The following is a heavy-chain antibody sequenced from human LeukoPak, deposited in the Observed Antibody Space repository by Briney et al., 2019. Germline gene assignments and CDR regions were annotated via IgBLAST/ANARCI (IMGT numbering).Heavy chain of an antibody. CDR1: GFIFSSYE. Sequence: GGSLRLSCAASGFIFSSYEMNWVRQAPGKGLEWVSYISTSDSTMYYADSVKGRFTISRDNAKNSLYLQMDSVRVEDTGIYYCARDLGTHGGYVDPWGQGTLLTVSS. CDR2: ISTSDSTM. V-gene: IGHV3-48*03. CDR3: ARDLGTHGGYVDP. J-gene: IGHJ5*02. D-gene: IGHD5-12*01.